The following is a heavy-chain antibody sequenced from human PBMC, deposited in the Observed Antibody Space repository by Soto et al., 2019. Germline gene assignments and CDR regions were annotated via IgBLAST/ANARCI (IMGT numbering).Heavy chain of an antibody. CDR1: GYTFTSYA. CDR3: ARDSDLSPWH. V-gene: IGHV1-69*04. Sequence: GASVKVSCKASGYTFTSYAMHWVRQAPGQGLEWMGRIIPILGIANYAQKFQGRVTITADKSTSTAYMELSSLRSEDTAVYYCARDSDLSPWHWGQGTLVTVSS. D-gene: IGHD3-3*01. CDR2: IIPILGIA. J-gene: IGHJ4*02.